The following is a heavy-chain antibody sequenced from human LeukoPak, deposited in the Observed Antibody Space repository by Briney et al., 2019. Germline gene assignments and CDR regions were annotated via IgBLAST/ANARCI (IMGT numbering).Heavy chain of an antibody. Sequence: AASVKVSCKASGYTFTSYGISWVRQAPGQGLEWMGWISAYNGNTNYAQKLQGRVTMTTDTSTSTAYMELRSLRSDDTAVYYCARDGPYSSSWYDDAFDIWGQGTMVTVSS. J-gene: IGHJ3*02. D-gene: IGHD6-13*01. CDR2: ISAYNGNT. CDR1: GYTFTSYG. V-gene: IGHV1-18*01. CDR3: ARDGPYSSSWYDDAFDI.